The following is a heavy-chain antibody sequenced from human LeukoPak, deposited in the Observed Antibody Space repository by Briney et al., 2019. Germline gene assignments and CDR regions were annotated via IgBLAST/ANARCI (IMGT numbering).Heavy chain of an antibody. V-gene: IGHV1-46*01. J-gene: IGHJ4*02. Sequence: ASVKVSCKASGYTFTSYYMHWVRQAPGQGLEWMGIINPSGGSTSYAQKFQGRVTMTRDTSTSTVCMELSSLRSEDTAVYYCARVGPGSSWSFGMGYWGQGTLVTVSS. D-gene: IGHD6-13*01. CDR1: GYTFTSYY. CDR2: INPSGGST. CDR3: ARVGPGSSWSFGMGY.